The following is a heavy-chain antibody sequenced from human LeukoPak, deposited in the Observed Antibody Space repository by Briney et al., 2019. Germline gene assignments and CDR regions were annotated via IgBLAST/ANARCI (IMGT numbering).Heavy chain of an antibody. D-gene: IGHD3-3*01. Sequence: SETLSLTCTVSGGSISSYYWSWIRQPPGKGLEWIGYIYYSGSTDYNPSLKSRVTISVDTSKNQFSLKLSSVTAADTAVYYCARDLTYYDFWSGYPSYYYYGMDVWGQGTTVTVSS. V-gene: IGHV4-59*01. CDR2: IYYSGST. J-gene: IGHJ6*02. CDR1: GGSISSYY. CDR3: ARDLTYYDFWSGYPSYYYYGMDV.